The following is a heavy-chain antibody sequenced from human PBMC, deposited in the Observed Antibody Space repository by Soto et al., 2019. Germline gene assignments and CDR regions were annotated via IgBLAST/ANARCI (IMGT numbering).Heavy chain of an antibody. Sequence: QVQLVQSGAEVKKPGASVKVSCKASGYSFSSYAISWVRQGPGQGLEWMGWISAHNGKTNYPQKLQGXVXXXTXXSTSTAYMELRSLRSDDTAVYYCARVDTAMVTASYWGQGTLVTVSS. D-gene: IGHD5-18*01. V-gene: IGHV1-18*01. CDR2: ISAHNGKT. J-gene: IGHJ4*02. CDR1: GYSFSSYA. CDR3: ARVDTAMVTASY.